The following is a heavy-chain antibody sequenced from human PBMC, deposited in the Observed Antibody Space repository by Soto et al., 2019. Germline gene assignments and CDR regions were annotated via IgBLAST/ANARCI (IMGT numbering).Heavy chain of an antibody. V-gene: IGHV4-30-4*01. Sequence: QVQLQESGPGLVKPSQTLSLTCTVSGGSISSGDYYWSWIRQPPGKGLEWIGYIYYSGSTYYNPSLKSRVTIAVDTSKNQFALKLSSVTAADTAVYYCARVGGFGATTIDYWGQGTLVTVSS. CDR1: GGSISSGDYY. J-gene: IGHJ4*02. CDR3: ARVGGFGATTIDY. D-gene: IGHD3-10*01. CDR2: IYYSGST.